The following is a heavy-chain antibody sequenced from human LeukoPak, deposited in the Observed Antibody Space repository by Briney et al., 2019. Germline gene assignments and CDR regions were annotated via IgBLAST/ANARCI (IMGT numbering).Heavy chain of an antibody. CDR3: ARDFRNLLTVTTSNFDY. J-gene: IGHJ4*02. CDR1: GGSISSYY. CDR2: IYYSGST. D-gene: IGHD4-17*01. Sequence: SETLSLTCTVSGGSISSYYWSWIRQPPGKGLEWIGYIYYSGSTNYNPSLKSRVTISVDTSKSQFSLKLSSVTAADTAVYYCARDFRNLLTVTTSNFDYWGQGTLVTVSS. V-gene: IGHV4-59*12.